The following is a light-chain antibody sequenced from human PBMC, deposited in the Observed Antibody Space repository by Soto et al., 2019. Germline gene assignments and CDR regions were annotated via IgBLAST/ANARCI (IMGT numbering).Light chain of an antibody. CDR2: GAS. Sequence: EMVLTQSPGTLSLSPGERATLSCRASQSVSSSYLAWYQQKPGQAPRLLIYGASSRGTGIPDRVSGSGSGTDFTLTISRLEPEDFAVYYCQQYGSSPMTFGQGTKVEI. CDR3: QQYGSSPMT. V-gene: IGKV3-20*01. J-gene: IGKJ1*01. CDR1: QSVSSSY.